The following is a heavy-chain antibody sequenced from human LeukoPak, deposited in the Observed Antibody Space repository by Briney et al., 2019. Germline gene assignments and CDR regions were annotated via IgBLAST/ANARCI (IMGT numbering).Heavy chain of an antibody. Sequence: ASVKVSCKASGYTFTSYYMHWVRQAPGQGLEWMGWISAYNGNTNYAQKLQGRVTMTTDTSTSTAYMELRSLRSDDTAVYYCAREGYYDSPNDYWGQGALVTVSS. V-gene: IGHV1-18*04. J-gene: IGHJ4*02. CDR3: AREGYYDSPNDY. CDR1: GYTFTSYY. D-gene: IGHD3-22*01. CDR2: ISAYNGNT.